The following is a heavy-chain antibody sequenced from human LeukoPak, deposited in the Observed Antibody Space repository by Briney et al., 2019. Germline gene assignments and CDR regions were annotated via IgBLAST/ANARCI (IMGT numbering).Heavy chain of an antibody. CDR1: GFTFSTYS. CDR3: ARDRGYSYGYTP. V-gene: IGHV3-48*01. Sequence: AGGSLRLSCAASGFTFSTYSMNCVRQAPGKGLEWVSYIGTSSSPIYYADSVKGRFTISRDNAKNSLFLQMNSLRAEDTALYYCARDRGYSYGYTPWGQGTLVTVSS. J-gene: IGHJ5*02. CDR2: IGTSSSPI. D-gene: IGHD5-18*01.